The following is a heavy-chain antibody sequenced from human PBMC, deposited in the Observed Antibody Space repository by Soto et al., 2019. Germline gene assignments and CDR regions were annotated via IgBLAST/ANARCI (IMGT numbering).Heavy chain of an antibody. V-gene: IGHV4-31*03. Sequence: LSLTCTVSGGSISSGGYYWSWIRQHPGKGLEWIGYIYYSGSTYYNPSLKSRVTISVDTSKNQFSLKLSSVTAADTAVYYCARDFRRSDSSGYYYIDYWGQGTLVTVSS. D-gene: IGHD3-22*01. CDR1: GGSISSGGYY. J-gene: IGHJ4*02. CDR2: IYYSGST. CDR3: ARDFRRSDSSGYYYIDY.